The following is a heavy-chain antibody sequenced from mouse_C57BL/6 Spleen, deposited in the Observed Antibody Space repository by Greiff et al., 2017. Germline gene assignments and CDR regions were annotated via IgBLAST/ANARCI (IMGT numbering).Heavy chain of an antibody. CDR1: GYTFTSYW. CDR3: ATLRIYAMDY. V-gene: IGHV1-64*01. Sequence: VQLQQSGAELVKPGASVKLSCKASGYTFTSYWMHWVKQRPGQGLEWIGMIHPNSGSTNYNEKFKSKATLTVDKSSSTAYMQLSSLTSEDSAVYYCATLRIYAMDYWGQGTSVTVSS. CDR2: IHPNSGST. J-gene: IGHJ4*01. D-gene: IGHD1-3*01.